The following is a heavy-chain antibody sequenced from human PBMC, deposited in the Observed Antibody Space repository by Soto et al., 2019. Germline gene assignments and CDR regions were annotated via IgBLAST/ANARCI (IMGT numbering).Heavy chain of an antibody. Sequence: SVKVSCKVSGNTLSGLPMHWVRQAPGQGLEWMGGIIPIFGTANYAQKFQGRVTITADESTSTAYMELSSLRSEDTAVYYCARCYYDSSGYYWFDYWGQGTLVTVSS. CDR1: GNTLSGLP. D-gene: IGHD3-22*01. J-gene: IGHJ4*02. CDR2: IIPIFGTA. V-gene: IGHV1-69*13. CDR3: ARCYYDSSGYYWFDY.